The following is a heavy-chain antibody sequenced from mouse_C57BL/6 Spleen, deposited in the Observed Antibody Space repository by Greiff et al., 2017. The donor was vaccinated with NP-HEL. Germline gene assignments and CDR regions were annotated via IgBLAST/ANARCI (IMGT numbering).Heavy chain of an antibody. CDR2: IHPNSGST. V-gene: IGHV1-64*01. D-gene: IGHD2-5*01. CDR3: ARDDYSNYGYAMDY. Sequence: QVQLQQPGAELVKPGASVKLSCKASGYTFTSYWMHWVKQRPGQGLEWIGMIHPNSGSTNYNEKFKSKATLTVDKSSSTAYMQLSSLTSEDSAVYYCARDDYSNYGYAMDYWGQGTSVTVSS. J-gene: IGHJ4*01. CDR1: GYTFTSYW.